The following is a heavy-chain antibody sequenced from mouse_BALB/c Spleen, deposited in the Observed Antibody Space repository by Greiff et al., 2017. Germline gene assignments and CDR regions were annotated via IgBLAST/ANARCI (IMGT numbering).Heavy chain of an antibody. CDR2: INPYNGAT. Sequence: VQLQQSGPELVKPGASVKISCKASGYSFTGYYMHWVKQSHVKSLEWIGRINPYNGATSYNQNFKDKASLTVDKSSSTAYMELHSLTSEDSAVYYCARIGEVPAWFAYWGQGTLVTVSA. CDR3: ARIGEVPAWFAY. J-gene: IGHJ3*01. CDR1: GYSFTGYY. V-gene: IGHV1-31*01. D-gene: IGHD2-14*01.